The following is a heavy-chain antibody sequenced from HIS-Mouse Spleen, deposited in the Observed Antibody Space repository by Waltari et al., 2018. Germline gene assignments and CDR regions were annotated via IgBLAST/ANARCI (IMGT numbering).Heavy chain of an antibody. CDR3: AREIPYSSSWYDWYFDL. D-gene: IGHD6-13*01. Sequence: QVQLVQSGAEVKKPGASVKVSCKASGYTFTGYYMHWVRQAPGQGLEWMGWINPNGGGTNYAQKFQGRVTITRDTSISTAYMELSRLRSDDTAVYYCAREIPYSSSWYDWYFDLWGRGTLVTVSS. CDR1: GYTFTGYY. CDR2: INPNGGGT. V-gene: IGHV1-2*02. J-gene: IGHJ2*01.